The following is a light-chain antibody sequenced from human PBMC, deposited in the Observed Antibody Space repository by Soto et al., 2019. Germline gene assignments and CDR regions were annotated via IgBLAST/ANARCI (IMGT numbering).Light chain of an antibody. CDR1: QSVSSSF. Sequence: EIVLTQSPGTLSLSPGERATLSCRASQSVSSSFLAWYQQKPGQAPRLLIYGASNRATGIPDRFSDSGSGTDFTLTISRLEPADFAVYYCQQYVTSPWAFGQGTKVAIE. V-gene: IGKV3-20*01. J-gene: IGKJ1*01. CDR3: QQYVTSPWA. CDR2: GAS.